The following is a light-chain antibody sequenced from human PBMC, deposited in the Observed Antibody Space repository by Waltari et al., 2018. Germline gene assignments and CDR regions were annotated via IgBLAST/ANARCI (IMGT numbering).Light chain of an antibody. V-gene: IGKV2-28*01. CDR2: LGS. Sequence: IVVTQSPLSLPVTSGEPASISCRSSQSLLHSNGYHYSDGYLQKPGQSPQLLIYLGSSRASGVPDRFSGSGSGTDFTLEISRVEAEDVGVYYCMQSLQALWTFGQGTKVEIK. CDR1: QSLLHSNGYHY. J-gene: IGKJ1*01. CDR3: MQSLQALWT.